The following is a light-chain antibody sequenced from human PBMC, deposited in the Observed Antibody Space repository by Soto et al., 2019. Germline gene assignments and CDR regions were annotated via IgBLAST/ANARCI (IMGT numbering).Light chain of an antibody. Sequence: EIVLTQSPGTLSLSPGARATLSCRASQSVGSSHLAWYQQKPGQAPRLLIDGASSRATGIPDRFSVSGSGTDFTLSISRLEPEDFAVYYCQQYGSSANTFGEGTKLQIK. V-gene: IGKV3-20*01. J-gene: IGKJ2*01. CDR2: GAS. CDR1: QSVGSSH. CDR3: QQYGSSANT.